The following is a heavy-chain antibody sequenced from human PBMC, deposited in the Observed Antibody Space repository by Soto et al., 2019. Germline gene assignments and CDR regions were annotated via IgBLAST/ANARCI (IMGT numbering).Heavy chain of an antibody. V-gene: IGHV1-46*01. CDR2: INPHGGST. D-gene: IGHD3-3*01. Sequence: ASVKVSCKAPGDTFTSYYLNWVRQAPGQGLEWMGVINPHGGSTKYAQKFQGRITMTRDTSRSTVYMELSSLRSDDTAIYYCARSSGGNFGIIIEGSNWFDPWGQGTLVTV. CDR1: GDTFTSYY. CDR3: ARSSGGNFGIIIEGSNWFDP. J-gene: IGHJ5*02.